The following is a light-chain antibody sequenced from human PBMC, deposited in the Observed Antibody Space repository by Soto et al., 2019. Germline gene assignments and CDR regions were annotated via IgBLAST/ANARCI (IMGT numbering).Light chain of an antibody. Sequence: QSALTQPRSVSGSPGQSVTISCTGTDSDIGGYTYVSWYQQYPGKAPKLISYDVTERPSGVPDRLSGSKSGNTASLTISGLQAEDEAEYYCSSYAGGYIFGLFGGGTKLTVL. CDR1: DSDIGGYTY. V-gene: IGLV2-11*01. CDR3: SSYAGGYIFGL. CDR2: DVT. J-gene: IGLJ2*01.